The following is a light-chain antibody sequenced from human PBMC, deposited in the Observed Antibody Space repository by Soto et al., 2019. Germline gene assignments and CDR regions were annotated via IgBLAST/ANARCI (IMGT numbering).Light chain of an antibody. Sequence: DIQMTQSPSTLSASVRDSVTITCRASQNIRNYLNWYQQKPGRAPKILIYAASSLQSGVQSRFSGGGSGTDFTLTITSLQPEDFATYYCKQSYSSPWTFGQGTRLENK. CDR1: QNIRNY. CDR3: KQSYSSPWT. J-gene: IGKJ5*01. CDR2: AAS. V-gene: IGKV1-39*01.